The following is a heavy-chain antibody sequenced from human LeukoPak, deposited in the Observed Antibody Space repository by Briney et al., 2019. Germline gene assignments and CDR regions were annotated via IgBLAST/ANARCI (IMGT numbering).Heavy chain of an antibody. Sequence: GGSLRLSCAASGFTFSSYGMHWVRQAPGKGLEWVAVIWYDGSNKYYADSVKGRFTISRDNSKNTLYLQMNSLRAEDTAVYYCARGPGGYCSSTSCYRNDPFDYWGQGTLVTVSS. J-gene: IGHJ4*02. CDR3: ARGPGGYCSSTSCYRNDPFDY. CDR2: IWYDGSNK. V-gene: IGHV3-33*01. CDR1: GFTFSSYG. D-gene: IGHD2-2*01.